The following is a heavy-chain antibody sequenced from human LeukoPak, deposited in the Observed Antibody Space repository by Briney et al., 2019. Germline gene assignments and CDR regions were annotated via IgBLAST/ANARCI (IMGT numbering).Heavy chain of an antibody. D-gene: IGHD2-21*02. CDR1: GHTFTGYY. V-gene: IGHV1-2*06. CDR2: INPNSGDT. CDR3: ARDYCGGDCFPDY. Sequence: GASVKVSCKASGHTFTGYYVHWVRQAPGQGLEWVGRINPNSGDTNYAQKFQGRVTMTRDTSISTAYMELSRLRSDDTAVYYCARDYCGGDCFPDYWGQGTLVTVSS. J-gene: IGHJ4*02.